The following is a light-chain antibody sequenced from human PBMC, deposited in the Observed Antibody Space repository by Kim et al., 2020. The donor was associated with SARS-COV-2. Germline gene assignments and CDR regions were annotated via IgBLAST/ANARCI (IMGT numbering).Light chain of an antibody. V-gene: IGKV1-39*01. CDR3: QQSYSAPRT. J-gene: IGKJ1*01. Sequence: DIQMTQSPSSLSASVGDRVTIPYRASQDINRYLNWYQPKPGKAPTLLIYTASSLQSGVPSRFTGSGSETDFTLTIRSLQPEDFATYYCQQSYSAPRTFGQGTKVDIK. CDR1: QDINRY. CDR2: TAS.